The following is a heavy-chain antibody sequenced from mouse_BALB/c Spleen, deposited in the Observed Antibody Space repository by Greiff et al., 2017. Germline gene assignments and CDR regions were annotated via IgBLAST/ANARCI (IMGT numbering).Heavy chain of an antibody. CDR3: ARSPNAMDY. CDR1: GFTFSSFG. CDR2: ISSGSSTI. Sequence: EVKLQESGGGLVQPGGSRKLSCAASGFTFSSFGMHWVRQAPEKGLEWVAYISSGSSTIYYADTVKGRFTISRDNPKNTLFLQMTSLRSEDTAMYYCARSPNAMDYWGQGTSVTVSS. V-gene: IGHV5-17*02. J-gene: IGHJ4*01.